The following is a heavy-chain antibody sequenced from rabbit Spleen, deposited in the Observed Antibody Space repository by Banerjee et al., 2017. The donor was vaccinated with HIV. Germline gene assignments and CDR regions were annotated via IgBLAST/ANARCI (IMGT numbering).Heavy chain of an antibody. CDR1: GFSFSGSYW. D-gene: IGHD4-2*01. J-gene: IGHJ4*01. Sequence: QEQLEESGGGLVKPEGSLTLTCTASGFSFSGSYWICWVRQAPGKGLEWIGCINIGSGHTYYANWAKGRFTISKTSSTTVPLQMTSLTAADTATYFCARDAAGREDFNLWGPGTLVTVS. CDR3: ARDAAGREDFNL. CDR2: INIGSGHT. V-gene: IGHV1S45*01.